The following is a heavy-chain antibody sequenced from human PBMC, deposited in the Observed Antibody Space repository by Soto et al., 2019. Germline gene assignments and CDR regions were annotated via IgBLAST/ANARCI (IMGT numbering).Heavy chain of an antibody. V-gene: IGHV1-3*01. CDR2: INAGNGNT. CDR3: ARGPGGPDGPGDY. J-gene: IGHJ4*02. Sequence: APVEVSSKASGYTLTCYSMPWGCQAPGQRLEWMGWINAGNGNTKYSQKFQGRVTITRDTSASTAYMELSSLRSEDTAVYYCARGPGGPDGPGDYWGQGTLVTVSS. D-gene: IGHD2-15*01. CDR1: GYTLTCYS.